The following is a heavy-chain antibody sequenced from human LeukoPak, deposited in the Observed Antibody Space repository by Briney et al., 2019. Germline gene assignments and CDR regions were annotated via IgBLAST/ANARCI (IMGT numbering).Heavy chain of an antibody. CDR2: ISGSGGST. Sequence: PGGSLRLSCAASGFTFSSYAMSWVRQAPGKGLEWVSAISGSGGSTYYADSVKGRFTISRDNTKNTLYLQMNSLRAEDTAVYYCAKLISYGEDFDPWGQGTLVTVSS. CDR1: GFTFSSYA. D-gene: IGHD4-17*01. CDR3: AKLISYGEDFDP. V-gene: IGHV3-23*01. J-gene: IGHJ5*02.